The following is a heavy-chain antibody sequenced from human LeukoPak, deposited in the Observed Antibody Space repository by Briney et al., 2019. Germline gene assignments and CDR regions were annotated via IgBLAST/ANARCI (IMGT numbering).Heavy chain of an antibody. CDR2: IYHSGST. Sequence: PSETLSLTCTVSGYSISSGYYWGWIRQPPEKGLEWIGSIYHSGSTYYNPSLKSRVTISVDTSKNQFSLKLSSVTAADTAVYYCARARRGKTAPLGFDPWGQGTLVTVSS. V-gene: IGHV4-38-2*02. J-gene: IGHJ5*02. D-gene: IGHD3-16*01. CDR1: GYSISSGYY. CDR3: ARARRGKTAPLGFDP.